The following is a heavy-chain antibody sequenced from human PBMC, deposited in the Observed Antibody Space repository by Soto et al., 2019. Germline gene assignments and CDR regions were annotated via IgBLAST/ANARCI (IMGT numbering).Heavy chain of an antibody. CDR3: AAFRIAGDILTGSTFNWFDP. CDR2: IYHSGST. CDR1: GGSISSGGYS. Sequence: PSETLSLTCAVSGGSISSGGYSWSWIRQPPGKGLGWIGYIYHSGSTYYNPSLKSRVTISVDRSKNQFSLKLSSVTAADTAVYYCAAFRIAGDILTGSTFNWFDPWGQGTLVTVSS. V-gene: IGHV4-30-2*01. J-gene: IGHJ5*02. D-gene: IGHD3-9*01.